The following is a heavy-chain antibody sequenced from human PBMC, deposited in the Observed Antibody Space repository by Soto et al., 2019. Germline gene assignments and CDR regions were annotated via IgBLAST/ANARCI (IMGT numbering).Heavy chain of an antibody. CDR2: IYYSGST. Sequence: PSETLSLTCTVSVGSISSSSYYWGWIRQPPGKGLEWIGYIYYSGSTNYNPSLKSRVTISVDTSKNQFSLKLSSVTAADTAVYYCARSSPKLEPSRQNWFDPWGQGTLVTVSS. CDR3: ARSSPKLEPSRQNWFDP. V-gene: IGHV4-61*05. J-gene: IGHJ5*02. D-gene: IGHD1-1*01. CDR1: VGSISSSSYY.